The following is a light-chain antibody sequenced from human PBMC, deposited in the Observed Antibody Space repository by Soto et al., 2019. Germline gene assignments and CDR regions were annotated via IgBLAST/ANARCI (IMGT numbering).Light chain of an antibody. CDR3: QQYNNWPWT. V-gene: IGKV3-15*01. Sequence: EIVMTQSLATLSVSPGGRATLSCRASQSISGALAWYQQKPGQAPRLLIYGASTRATSFPARFSGSGSGTDFTLTISSLQSEDFAVYYCQQYNNWPWTFGQGTKVDIK. CDR2: GAS. CDR1: QSISGA. J-gene: IGKJ1*01.